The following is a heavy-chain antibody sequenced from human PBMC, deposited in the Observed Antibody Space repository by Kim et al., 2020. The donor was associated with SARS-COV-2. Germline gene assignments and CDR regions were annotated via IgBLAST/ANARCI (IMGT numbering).Heavy chain of an antibody. CDR2: ISCDGSNK. Sequence: GGSLRLSCAASGFTFSSYGMHWVRQAPGKGLEWVAVISCDGSNKYYADSVKGRFTISRDNSKNTLYLQMNSLRAEDTAVYYCAKDKGLAVAGPVNYYYYGMDVWGQGTTVTVSS. CDR3: AKDKGLAVAGPVNYYYYGMDV. D-gene: IGHD6-19*01. V-gene: IGHV3-30*18. CDR1: GFTFSSYG. J-gene: IGHJ6*02.